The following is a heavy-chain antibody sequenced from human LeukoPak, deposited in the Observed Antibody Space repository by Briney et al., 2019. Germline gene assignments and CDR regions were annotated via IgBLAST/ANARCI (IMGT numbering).Heavy chain of an antibody. V-gene: IGHV4-59*01. J-gene: IGHJ5*01. CDR2: IYYSGGT. D-gene: IGHD2-2*03. Sequence: SETLSLTCTVSGGSISTYYWSWIRQPPGKGLEWIGYIYYSGGTNYNPSLKSRVTISVATSKNQFSLKLRSVTAADTAVYYCARLLRVGYCSTTSCNWFDPWGQGTLVTVSS. CDR1: GGSISTYY. CDR3: ARLLRVGYCSTTSCNWFDP.